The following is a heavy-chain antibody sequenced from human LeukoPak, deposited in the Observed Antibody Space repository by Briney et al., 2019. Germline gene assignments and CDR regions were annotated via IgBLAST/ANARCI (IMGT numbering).Heavy chain of an antibody. J-gene: IGHJ4*02. Sequence: GASVKVSCKASGGTFSSYAISWVRQAPGQGLEWMGRIIPILGIANYAQKFQGRVTMTEDTSTDTAYMELSSLRSEDTAVYYCATHSSHITIFNYWGQGTLVTVSS. D-gene: IGHD3-3*01. CDR3: ATHSSHITIFNY. CDR1: GGTFSSYA. CDR2: IIPILGIA. V-gene: IGHV1-69*04.